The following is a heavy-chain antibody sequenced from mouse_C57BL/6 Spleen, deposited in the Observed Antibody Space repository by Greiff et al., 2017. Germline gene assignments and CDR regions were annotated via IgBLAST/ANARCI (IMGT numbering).Heavy chain of an antibody. Sequence: VMLVESGAELVKPGASVKISCKASGYAFSSYWMNWVKQRPGKGLEWIGQIYPGDGDTNYNGKFKGKATLTADKSSSTAYMQLSSLTSEDSAVYFCARSHYYGSSYYFDYWGQGTTLTVSS. V-gene: IGHV1-80*01. CDR2: IYPGDGDT. CDR3: ARSHYYGSSYYFDY. J-gene: IGHJ2*01. D-gene: IGHD1-1*01. CDR1: GYAFSSYW.